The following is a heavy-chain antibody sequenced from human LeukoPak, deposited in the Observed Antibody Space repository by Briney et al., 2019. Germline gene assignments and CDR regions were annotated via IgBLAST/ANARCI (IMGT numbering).Heavy chain of an antibody. J-gene: IGHJ4*02. D-gene: IGHD3-22*01. CDR3: ARGLSDYYYDSSGYPL. CDR2: INTNTGNP. CDR1: GYTFTGYA. Sequence: ASVKVSRKASGYTFTGYAMNWVRQAPGQGLEWMGWINTNTGNPTYAQGFTGRFVFSLDTSVSTAYLQISGLKAEDTAVYYCARGLSDYYYDSSGYPLWGQGTLVAVSS. V-gene: IGHV7-4-1*02.